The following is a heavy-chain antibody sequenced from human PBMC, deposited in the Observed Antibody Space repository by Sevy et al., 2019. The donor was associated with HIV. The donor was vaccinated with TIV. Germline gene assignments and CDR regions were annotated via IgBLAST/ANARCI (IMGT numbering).Heavy chain of an antibody. V-gene: IGHV3-23*01. J-gene: IGHJ6*02. D-gene: IGHD2-8*02. CDR2: LIGGGSRT. CDR1: GFPFSNYA. CDR3: AKRRVQSGLSGGGANFGMDV. Sequence: WGSLRLSCAASGFPFSNYAISWVRQAPGKGLEWVSTLIGGGSRTYYADSVTGRFIISRDNSRNTLYLQMNSLRAEDTAIYYCAKRRVQSGLSGGGANFGMDVCGRGTTVTVSS.